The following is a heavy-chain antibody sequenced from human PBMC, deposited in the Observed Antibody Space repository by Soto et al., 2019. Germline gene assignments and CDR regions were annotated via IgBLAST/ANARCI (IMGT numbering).Heavy chain of an antibody. CDR3: ARLREYCSGSSCRYGMDV. D-gene: IGHD2-15*01. Sequence: QVQLVQSGAEVKKPGASVKVSCQASGFTFTSTGITWVRQAPGQGLEWMGWISGDNGNTNYEQKFQGRVTMTTHTTTSTADRELRSRRSDDTAVYYCARLREYCSGSSCRYGMDVWGQGTTVTVSS. CDR1: GFTFTSTG. J-gene: IGHJ6*02. V-gene: IGHV1-18*04. CDR2: ISGDNGNT.